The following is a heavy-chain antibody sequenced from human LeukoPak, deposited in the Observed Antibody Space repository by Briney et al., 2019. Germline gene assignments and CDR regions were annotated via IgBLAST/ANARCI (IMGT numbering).Heavy chain of an antibody. D-gene: IGHD3-10*01. CDR2: ISYDGSNK. J-gene: IGHJ3*01. CDR1: GFTFSSYA. Sequence: GGSLRLSCAASGFTFSSYAMHWVRQAPGKGLEWVAVISYDGSNKYYADSVKGRFTISRDNSKNTLYLQMNSLRADDTAVYYCARAFSGAFDLWGQGTTVTVSS. V-gene: IGHV3-30-3*01. CDR3: ARAFSGAFDL.